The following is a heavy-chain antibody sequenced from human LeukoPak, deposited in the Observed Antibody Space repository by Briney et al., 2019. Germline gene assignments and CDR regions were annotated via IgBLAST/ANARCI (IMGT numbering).Heavy chain of an antibody. J-gene: IGHJ6*02. CDR3: ARDVRRHYYYGMDV. CDR2: ISPYNGNT. CDR1: GYIFSTYG. Sequence: ASVKVSCKASGYIFSTYGVSWVRQAPGQGLEWMGWISPYNGNTYFGQRLQDRLTMTTDTSTSTVYMELTSLRSEDTAVYHCARDVRRHYYYGMDVWGQGTTVTVSS. V-gene: IGHV1-18*01.